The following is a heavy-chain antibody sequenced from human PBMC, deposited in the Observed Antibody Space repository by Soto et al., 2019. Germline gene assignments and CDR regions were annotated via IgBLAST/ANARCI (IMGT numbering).Heavy chain of an antibody. CDR2: IYYSGNT. CDR3: ARIPVDTYMTYWFDA. D-gene: IGHD3-16*01. Sequence: SETLSLTCTVSGDSVTGGDCYWSWIPPPPGQGLVGDGYIYYSGNTNYSPSLKSPVSISLDTTQNHFSLKLMSVTAAAMAVYFCARIPVDTYMTYWFDAWGQGTLVTVSS. V-gene: IGHV4-61*03. CDR1: GDSVTGGDCY. J-gene: IGHJ5*01.